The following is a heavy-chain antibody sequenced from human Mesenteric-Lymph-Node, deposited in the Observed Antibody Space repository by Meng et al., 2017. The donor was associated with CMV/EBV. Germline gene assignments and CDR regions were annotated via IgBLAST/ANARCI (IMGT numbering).Heavy chain of an antibody. D-gene: IGHD3-16*01. CDR2: INIVEDKT. J-gene: IGHJ4*02. Sequence: QVQLGQPGAAVKKPGASVKGSCKASGYTFSSYAMHGVRQAPGQRLEWMGWINIVEDKTKTSQNFQGRVTRMRDTSANTAYMELSSLRSDDTAVYYCARTNNWGFDYWGQGTLVTVSS. CDR3: ARTNNWGFDY. V-gene: IGHV1-3*04. CDR1: GYTFSSYA.